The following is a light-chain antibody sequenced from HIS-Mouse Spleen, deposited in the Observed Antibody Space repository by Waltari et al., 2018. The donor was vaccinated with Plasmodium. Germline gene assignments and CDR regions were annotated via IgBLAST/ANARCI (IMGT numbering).Light chain of an antibody. CDR1: SRDVGSYNL. V-gene: IGLV2-23*01. J-gene: IGLJ1*01. Sequence: QSALTQPASVSGSPGPSITISCTGTSRDVGSYNLFPWYQQHPGKAPKLMIYEGSKRPSGVSNRFSGSKSGNTASLTISGLQAEDEADYYCCSYAGSSTYVFGTGTKVTVL. CDR3: CSYAGSSTYV. CDR2: EGS.